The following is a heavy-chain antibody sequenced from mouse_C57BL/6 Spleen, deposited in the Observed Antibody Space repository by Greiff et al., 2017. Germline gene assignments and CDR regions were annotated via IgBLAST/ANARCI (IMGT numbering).Heavy chain of an antibody. CDR1: GYTFTSYW. Sequence: QVQLQQPGAELVRPGTSVTLSCKASGYTFTSYWMHWVKQRPGQGLEWIGVIDPSDSYTNYNQKFKGKATLTVDTSSSTAYMQLSSLTSEDSAVYYCARSVSNYVGAMDYWGQGTSVTVSS. D-gene: IGHD2-5*01. J-gene: IGHJ4*01. CDR2: IDPSDSYT. V-gene: IGHV1-59*01. CDR3: ARSVSNYVGAMDY.